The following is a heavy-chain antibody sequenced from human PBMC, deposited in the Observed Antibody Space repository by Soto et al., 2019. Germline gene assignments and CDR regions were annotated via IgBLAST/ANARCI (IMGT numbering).Heavy chain of an antibody. Sequence: GGSLRLSCAASGFTFSDYDMSWIRQAPGKGLEWVSYISSSSTTIYYADSVKGRFTISRDNAKNSLYLQMNSLRAEDTAVYYCARRGATAGTGYYYYGMDVWGQGTTVTVSS. D-gene: IGHD6-13*01. J-gene: IGHJ6*02. V-gene: IGHV3-11*01. CDR3: ARRGATAGTGYYYYGMDV. CDR1: GFTFSDYD. CDR2: ISSSSTTI.